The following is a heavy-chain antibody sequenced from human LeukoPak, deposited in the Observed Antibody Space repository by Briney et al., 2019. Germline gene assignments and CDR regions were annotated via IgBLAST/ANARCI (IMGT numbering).Heavy chain of an antibody. J-gene: IGHJ3*02. CDR2: ISYDGSNK. CDR3: ASWRYCSSTSCYKDAFDI. Sequence: GGSLRLSCAASGFTFSSYAMHWVRQAPGKGLEWVAVISYDGSNKYYADSVKGRFTISRDKSKNTLYLQMNSLRAEDTAVYYCASWRYCSSTSCYKDAFDIWGQGTMVTVSS. V-gene: IGHV3-30*04. CDR1: GFTFSSYA. D-gene: IGHD2-2*02.